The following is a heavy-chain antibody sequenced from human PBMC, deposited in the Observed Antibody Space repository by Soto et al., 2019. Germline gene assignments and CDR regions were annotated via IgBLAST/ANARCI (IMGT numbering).Heavy chain of an antibody. V-gene: IGHV4-61*08. J-gene: IGHJ6*02. D-gene: IGHD3-10*01. CDR3: ARSPNYYYYGFDV. CDR2: IYYSGST. CDR1: GGSVSSGDYF. Sequence: SETLSLTCTDSGGSVSSGDYFWSWLRQSPGKRLEWIAYIYYSGSTNYNPSLKSRATISVDTSKSQVSLTLTPMTAADAALYYCARSPNYYYYGFDVWGQGNAVTVSS.